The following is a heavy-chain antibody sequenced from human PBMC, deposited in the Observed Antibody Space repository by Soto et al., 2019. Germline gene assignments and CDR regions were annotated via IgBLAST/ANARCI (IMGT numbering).Heavy chain of an antibody. CDR3: ARDDYGIYPY. CDR1: GYSFSSYG. Sequence: ASVKVSCKASGYSFSSYGISWVRRAPGQGLEWMGWIDPRSGATIYAQKFQDRVTMTRDTSISTAYMDLSRLRSDDTAVYYCARDDYGIYPYWGQGTLVTVSS. J-gene: IGHJ4*02. CDR2: IDPRSGAT. D-gene: IGHD1-26*01. V-gene: IGHV1-2*02.